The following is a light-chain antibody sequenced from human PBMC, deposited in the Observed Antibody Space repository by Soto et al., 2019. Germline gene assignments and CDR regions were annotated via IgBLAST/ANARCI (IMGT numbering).Light chain of an antibody. CDR2: EVS. V-gene: IGLV2-8*01. CDR1: SSDVGGYNY. J-gene: IGLJ2*01. Sequence: QSALTQPPSASGSPGQSVTISCTGTSSDVGGYNYVSWYQQHPGKAPKLMIYEVSKRPSGVPDRFSGSKSCNTASLTVSGLQAEDEADYYCSSYAGSNNVVFGGGTQVTVL. CDR3: SSYAGSNNVV.